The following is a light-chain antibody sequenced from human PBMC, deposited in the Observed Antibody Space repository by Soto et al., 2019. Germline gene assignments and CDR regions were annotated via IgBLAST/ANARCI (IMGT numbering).Light chain of an antibody. V-gene: IGLV2-14*01. J-gene: IGLJ2*01. CDR3: SSYTSSSTLL. CDR2: DVS. CDR1: SSDVGGYNY. Sequence: QSVLTQPASVSGSPGQSITISCTGTSSDVGGYNYVSWYQQHPGKAPKLMIYDVSNRPSGVSNRFSGSKSGNTASLTISALQAEDEADYYCSSYTSSSTLLFGGGTKLTVL.